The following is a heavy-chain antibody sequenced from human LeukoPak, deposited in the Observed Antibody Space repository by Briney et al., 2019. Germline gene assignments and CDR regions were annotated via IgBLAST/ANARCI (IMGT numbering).Heavy chain of an antibody. D-gene: IGHD2-2*01. Sequence: SETLSLTCAVYSESFSGYYWSWIRQPPGKGLEWIGEINHSGSTNYHPSLKSRVTISVDTSKNQFSLRLTSVTAADTAMYYCASVPFDIWGQGTMVTVSS. CDR1: SESFSGYY. CDR2: INHSGST. V-gene: IGHV4-34*01. J-gene: IGHJ3*02. CDR3: ASVPFDI.